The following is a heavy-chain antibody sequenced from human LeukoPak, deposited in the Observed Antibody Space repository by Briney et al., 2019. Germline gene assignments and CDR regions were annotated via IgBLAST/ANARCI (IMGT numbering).Heavy chain of an antibody. D-gene: IGHD3-16*02. Sequence: ASVKVSCKASGYTFTGYYMHWVRQAPGQGLEWMGRINPNSGGTNYAQKFQGRVTMTRDTSISIAYMELSRLRSDDTAVYYCARDLSLRLGELSSLTLDYWGQGTLVTVSS. CDR3: ARDLSLRLGELSSLTLDY. CDR2: INPNSGGT. CDR1: GYTFTGYY. V-gene: IGHV1-2*06. J-gene: IGHJ4*02.